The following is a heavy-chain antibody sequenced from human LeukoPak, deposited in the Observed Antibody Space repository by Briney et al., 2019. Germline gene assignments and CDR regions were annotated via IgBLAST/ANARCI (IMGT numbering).Heavy chain of an antibody. CDR2: INPNSGGA. V-gene: IGHV1-2*02. J-gene: IGHJ5*02. Sequence: ASVKVSCKASGYTFTVYYMHWVRQAPGQGLEWMGWINPNSGGANYAQKFQGRVTMTRDTSISTAYMELSRLRSDDTAVYYCARDFYEYSSSWYGWFDPWGQGTLVTVSS. CDR1: GYTFTVYY. D-gene: IGHD6-13*01. CDR3: ARDFYEYSSSWYGWFDP.